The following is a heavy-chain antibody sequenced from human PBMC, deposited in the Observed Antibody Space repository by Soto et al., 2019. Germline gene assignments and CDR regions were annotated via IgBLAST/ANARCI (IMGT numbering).Heavy chain of an antibody. V-gene: IGHV4-34*01. CDR2: INHSGST. CDR3: ARGVIQLYYYYYMDV. J-gene: IGHJ6*03. CDR1: GGSFSGYY. Sequence: SETLSLTCAVYGGSFSGYYWSWIRQPPGKGLEWIGEINHSGSTNYNPSLKSRVTISVDTSKNQFSLKLSSVTAADTAVYYCARGVIQLYYYYYMDVWGKGTTVTV. D-gene: IGHD3-16*02.